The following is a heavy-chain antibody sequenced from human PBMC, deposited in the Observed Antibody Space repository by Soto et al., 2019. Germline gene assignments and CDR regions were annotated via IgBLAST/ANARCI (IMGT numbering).Heavy chain of an antibody. V-gene: IGHV3-23*01. D-gene: IGHD6-13*01. CDR1: GFPFTRYA. CDR2: ISGSATNT. CDR3: ARDHGYFFAMDV. Sequence: EGSLRLSCTASGFPFTRYAMTWVRQAPGKGLEWVSTISGSATNTYFADAVKGRFTISRDTSKNTVSLQMNSLRAGDTAIYYCARDHGYFFAMDVWGQGTTVTVSS. J-gene: IGHJ6*02.